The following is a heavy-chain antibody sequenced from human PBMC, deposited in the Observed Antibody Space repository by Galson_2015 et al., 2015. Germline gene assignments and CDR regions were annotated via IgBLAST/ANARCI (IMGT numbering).Heavy chain of an antibody. CDR3: VGNGYRGRVVAFDI. CDR2: IYYSGST. CDR1: GGSISSSSYY. V-gene: IGHV4-39*07. Sequence: ETLSLTCTVSGGSISSSSYYWGWIRQPPGKGLEWIGSIYYSGSTYYNPSLKSRVTISVDTSKNQFSLKLSSVTAADTAVYYCVGNGYRGRVVAFDIWGQGTMVTVSS. D-gene: IGHD5-24*01. J-gene: IGHJ3*02.